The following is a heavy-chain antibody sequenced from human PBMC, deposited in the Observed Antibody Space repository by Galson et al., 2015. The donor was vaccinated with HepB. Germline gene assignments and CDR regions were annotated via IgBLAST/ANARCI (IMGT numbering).Heavy chain of an antibody. CDR2: ISSSSYYI. D-gene: IGHD5/OR15-5a*01. J-gene: IGHJ4*02. V-gene: IGHV3-21*01. Sequence: SLRLSCAASGFTFSSYSMNWVRQAPGKGLEWVSSISSSSYYIYYADSVEGRFTISRDNAKNSLYLQINSLRAEDTAVYFCARGPGLEFDYWGQGTLVTVSA. CDR1: GFTFSSYS. CDR3: ARGPGLEFDY.